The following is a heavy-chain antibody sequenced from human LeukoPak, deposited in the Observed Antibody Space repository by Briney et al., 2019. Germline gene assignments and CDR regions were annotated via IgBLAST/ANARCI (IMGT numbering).Heavy chain of an antibody. CDR3: ARQYSSGWPWFDP. V-gene: IGHV4-39*01. CDR2: ISYSGST. CDR1: GGSISSGGYY. J-gene: IGHJ5*02. Sequence: SETLSLTCTVSGGSISSGGYYWGWIRQPPGKGLEWIGSISYSGSTDYNPSLKSRVTILVDTSKNQFSLKLTSVTAADGGVYYCARQYSSGWPWFDPWGQGTLVTVSS. D-gene: IGHD6-19*01.